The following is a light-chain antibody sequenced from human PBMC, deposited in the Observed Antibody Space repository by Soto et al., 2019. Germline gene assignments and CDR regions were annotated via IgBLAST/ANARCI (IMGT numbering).Light chain of an antibody. J-gene: IGKJ4*01. CDR1: QSVSSSY. CDR3: QQYDSSPLT. Sequence: EIVLTQSPGTLSLSPGERATLSCRASQSVSSSYLAWYQQKPCQAPRLLIYGASSRATGIPGRFSGSGSGTDFTLTISRLEPEDFAVYYCQQYDSSPLTFGGGTKVEIK. CDR2: GAS. V-gene: IGKV3-20*01.